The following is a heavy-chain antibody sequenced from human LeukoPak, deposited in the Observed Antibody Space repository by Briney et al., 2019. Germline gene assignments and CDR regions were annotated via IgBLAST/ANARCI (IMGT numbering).Heavy chain of an antibody. J-gene: IGHJ4*02. CDR1: GGSFSGYY. CDR3: ARGRGTIFGVVIEYYFDY. CDR2: INHSGST. V-gene: IGHV4-34*01. D-gene: IGHD3-3*01. Sequence: PSETLSLTCAVYGGSFSGYYWSWIRQPPGKGLEWIGEINHSGSTNYNPSLKSRVTISVDTSKNQFSLKLSSVTAADTAVYYCARGRGTIFGVVIEYYFDYWGQGTLVTVSS.